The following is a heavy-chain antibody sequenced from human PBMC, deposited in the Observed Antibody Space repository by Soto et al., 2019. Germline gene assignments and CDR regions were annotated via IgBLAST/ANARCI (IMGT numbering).Heavy chain of an antibody. CDR3: ARGSYCSGGTCTNWFDA. Sequence: QLVQSGAEVKKPGASVKVSCKASGYTFNDYAITWVRQAPVQGLEWVGWISATIGHTNYAQSFQGRVTMTTDRSMTTAYMELRSLRSDDTAVYYCARGSYCSGGTCTNWFDAWGQGSLVTVSS. CDR1: GYTFNDYA. CDR2: ISATIGHT. D-gene: IGHD2-15*01. J-gene: IGHJ5*02. V-gene: IGHV1-18*01.